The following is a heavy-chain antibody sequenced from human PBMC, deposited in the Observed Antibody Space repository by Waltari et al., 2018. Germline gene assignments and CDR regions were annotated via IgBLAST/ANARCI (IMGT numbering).Heavy chain of an antibody. CDR2: IYYSGST. Sequence: QVQLQESGPGLVKPSETLSLTCTVSGGSISSYYWSWIRQPPGKGLEWIGYIYYSGSTNYNPSLKSRVTISVDTSKNQFSLKLSSVTAADTAVYYCARDRTYYDFWSGYFDYWGQGTLVTVSS. CDR1: GGSISSYY. CDR3: ARDRTYYDFWSGYFDY. V-gene: IGHV4-59*01. D-gene: IGHD3-3*01. J-gene: IGHJ4*02.